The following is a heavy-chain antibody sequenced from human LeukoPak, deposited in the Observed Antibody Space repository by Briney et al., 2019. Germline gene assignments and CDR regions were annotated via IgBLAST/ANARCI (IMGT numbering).Heavy chain of an antibody. CDR1: GGSFSGYY. CDR3: ARDRTGYFFDD. V-gene: IGHV4-34*09. J-gene: IGHJ4*02. CDR2: IYYSGTT. Sequence: SETLSLTCAVYGGSFSGYYWSWIRQPPGKGLEWIGYIYYSGTTYYNPSLKSRVSISVDSSKNQFSLKLSSVTAADTAVYFCARDRTGYFFDDWGQGTLVTVSS.